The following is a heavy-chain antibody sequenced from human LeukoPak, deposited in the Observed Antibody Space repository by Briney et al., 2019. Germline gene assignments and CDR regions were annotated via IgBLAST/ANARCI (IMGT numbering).Heavy chain of an antibody. J-gene: IGHJ3*02. CDR2: INHSGST. Sequence: SETLSLTCAVYGGSFSGYYWSWIRQPPGKGLEWIGEINHSGSTNYNPSLKSRVTISVDTSKNQFSLKLSSVTAADTAVYYCARGSADSSSWSSYAFDIWGQGTVVTVSS. D-gene: IGHD6-13*01. CDR3: ARGSADSSSWSSYAFDI. CDR1: GGSFSGYY. V-gene: IGHV4-34*01.